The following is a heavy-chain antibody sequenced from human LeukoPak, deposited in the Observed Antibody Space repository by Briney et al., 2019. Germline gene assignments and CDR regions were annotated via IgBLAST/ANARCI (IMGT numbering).Heavy chain of an antibody. CDR3: AGVPGDYRNNWFDP. V-gene: IGHV5-10-1*01. CDR1: GYSFTSYW. Sequence: GESLKISCKGSGYSFTSYWISWVRQMPGKGLEWMGRIDPSDSYTNYSPSFQGHVTISADKSISTAYLQWSSLKASGTAMYYCAGVPGDYRNNWFDPWGQGTLVTVSS. J-gene: IGHJ5*02. D-gene: IGHD4-11*01. CDR2: IDPSDSYT.